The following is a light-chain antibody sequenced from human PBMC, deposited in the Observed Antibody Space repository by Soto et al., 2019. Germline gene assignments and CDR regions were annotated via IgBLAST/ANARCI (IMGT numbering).Light chain of an antibody. V-gene: IGKV2-28*01. CDR2: LAS. Sequence: DIVMTQSPLSLPVTPGEPASISCRSSQSLLYGNGYNYLDWYLQKPGQSPQLLIYLASNRASGVTDRISGSGSGTDFTLKITRVEAEDVGVYYCMQALQTPLYTFGQGTKLEIK. CDR1: QSLLYGNGYNY. CDR3: MQALQTPLYT. J-gene: IGKJ2*01.